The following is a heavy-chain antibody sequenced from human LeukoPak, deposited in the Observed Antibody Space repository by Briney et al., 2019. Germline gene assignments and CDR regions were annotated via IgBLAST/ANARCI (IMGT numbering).Heavy chain of an antibody. Sequence: SETLSLTCTVSGYSISSGYYWGWIRQPPGKGLEWLGSIYHSGSTYYNPSLKSRVTISVGTSNNHFSLKLSSVTAADTAVYYCARSWNYGYYYYMDVWGKGTTVTVSS. CDR2: IYHSGST. V-gene: IGHV4-38-2*02. CDR1: GYSISSGYY. D-gene: IGHD1-1*01. CDR3: ARSWNYGYYYYMDV. J-gene: IGHJ6*03.